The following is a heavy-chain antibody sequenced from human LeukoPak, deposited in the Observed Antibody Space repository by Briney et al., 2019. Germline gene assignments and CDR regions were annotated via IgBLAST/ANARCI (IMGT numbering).Heavy chain of an antibody. CDR2: MNPNSGNT. D-gene: IGHD2-2*01. V-gene: IGHV1-8*01. CDR3: ARVFWGGCSSTSCYYMDV. J-gene: IGHJ6*03. Sequence: ASVKVSCKASGCTFTSYDINWVRQATGQGLEWMGWMNPNSGNTGYAQKFQGRVTMTRNTSISTAYMELSSLRSEDTAVYYCARVFWGGCSSTSCYYMDVWGKGTTVTVSS. CDR1: GCTFTSYD.